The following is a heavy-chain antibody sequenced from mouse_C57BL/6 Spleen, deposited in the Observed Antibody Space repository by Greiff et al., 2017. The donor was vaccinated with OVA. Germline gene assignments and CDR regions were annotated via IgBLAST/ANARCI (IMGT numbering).Heavy chain of an antibody. V-gene: IGHV5-16*01. CDR1: GFTFSDYY. CDR3: ARDFGYGNWYFDV. CDR2: INYDGSST. J-gene: IGHJ1*03. Sequence: EVQLVESEGGLVQPGSSMKLSCTASGFTFSDYYMAWVRQVPEKGLEWVANINYDGSSTYYLDSLKSRFIISRDNAKNILYLQMSSLKSEDTATYYCARDFGYGNWYFDVWGTGTTVTVSS. D-gene: IGHD2-1*01.